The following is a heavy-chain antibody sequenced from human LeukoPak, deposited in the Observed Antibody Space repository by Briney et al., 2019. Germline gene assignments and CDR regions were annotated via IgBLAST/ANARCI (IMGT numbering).Heavy chain of an antibody. D-gene: IGHD5-24*01. V-gene: IGHV3-23*01. CDR2: ISASGATT. CDR3: ARGKDGYNLHYYYYMDV. CDR1: GFTLSSYP. J-gene: IGHJ6*03. Sequence: GGSLRLSCAASGFTLSSYPMGWVRQAPGKGLEWVSDISASGATTFYADSVKGQFTISRDNSKDTLYLQMNSLRAEDTAVYYCARGKDGYNLHYYYYMDVWGKGTTVTVSS.